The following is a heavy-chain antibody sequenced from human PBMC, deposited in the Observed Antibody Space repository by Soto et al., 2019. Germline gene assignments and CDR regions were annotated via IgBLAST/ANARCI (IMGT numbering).Heavy chain of an antibody. J-gene: IGHJ4*02. D-gene: IGHD6-13*01. CDR2: IWYDGSNK. Sequence: GGSLRLSCAASGFTFSSYGMHWVRQAPGKGLEWVAVIWYDGSNKYYADSVKGRFTISRDNPKNTLYLQMNSLRAEDTAVYYCARDHLATGFLGYFDYWGQGTLVTVSS. V-gene: IGHV3-33*01. CDR1: GFTFSSYG. CDR3: ARDHLATGFLGYFDY.